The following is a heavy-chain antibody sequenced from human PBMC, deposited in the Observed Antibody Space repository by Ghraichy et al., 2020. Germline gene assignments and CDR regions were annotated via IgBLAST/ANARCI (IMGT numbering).Heavy chain of an antibody. J-gene: IGHJ4*02. CDR2: ISGSGGST. V-gene: IGHV3-23*01. Sequence: GESLNISCAASGFTFSSYAMSWVRQAPGKGLEWVSAISGSGGSTYYADSVKGRFTISRDNSKNTLYLQMNSLRAEDTAVYYCAKMTPRYCSGGSCPPYNDYWGQGTLVTVSS. CDR1: GFTFSSYA. D-gene: IGHD2-15*01. CDR3: AKMTPRYCSGGSCPPYNDY.